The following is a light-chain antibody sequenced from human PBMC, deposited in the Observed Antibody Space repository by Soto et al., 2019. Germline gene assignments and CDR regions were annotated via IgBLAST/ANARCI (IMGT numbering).Light chain of an antibody. V-gene: IGKV1-39*01. Sequence: DIQMTQSPSSLSASVGDRVTITCRASQSISSHLNWYQQKPGKAPKLLIHAASNLQSGVPSRFSGSGSGTDFTLTISSLQPEDFATYYGQQSYSTPKTFGQGTKVEIK. J-gene: IGKJ1*01. CDR1: QSISSH. CDR2: AAS. CDR3: QQSYSTPKT.